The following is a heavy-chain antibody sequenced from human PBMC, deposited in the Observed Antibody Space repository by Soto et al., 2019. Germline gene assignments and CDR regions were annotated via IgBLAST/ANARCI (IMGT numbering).Heavy chain of an antibody. J-gene: IGHJ4*02. Sequence: SETLSLTCTVSGGSISSSSYYWGWIRQPPGKGLEWIGSIYYSGSTYYNPSLKSRVTISVDTSKNQFSLKLSSVTAADTAVYYCARGHPPYDILILAHFDYWGQGTLVTVSS. CDR2: IYYSGST. CDR1: GGSISSSSYY. V-gene: IGHV4-39*01. D-gene: IGHD3-9*01. CDR3: ARGHPPYDILILAHFDY.